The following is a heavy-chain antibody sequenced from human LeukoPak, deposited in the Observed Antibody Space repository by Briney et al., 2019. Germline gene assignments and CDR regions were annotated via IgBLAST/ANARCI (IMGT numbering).Heavy chain of an antibody. CDR2: TYYRSKWYN. V-gene: IGHV6-1*01. CDR3: ARDYSAFDI. D-gene: IGHD5-18*01. Sequence: SQTLSLTCAISGDSVSSDSAAWNWTGQSPSRGLEWLGRTYYRSKWYNDYAVSVKGRITINPDTSKNQFSLHLNSVTPEDTAVYYCARDYSAFDIWGQGTMVTVSS. CDR1: GDSVSSDSAA. J-gene: IGHJ3*02.